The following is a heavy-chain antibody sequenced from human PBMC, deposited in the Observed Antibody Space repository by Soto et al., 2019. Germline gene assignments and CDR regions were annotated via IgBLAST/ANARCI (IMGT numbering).Heavy chain of an antibody. CDR3: AGPGLGSQYPIEH. CDR1: GGSISGSTYY. V-gene: IGHV4-39*01. CDR2: TYYSGRT. Sequence: QLQLQESGPGLVKPSETLSLTCTVSGGSISGSTYYWGWIRQPPGKGLEYIGSTYYSGRTYYNPSPKSLVTLTVNTSNNQFPLNPNSGTPADPAVYFCAGPGLGSQYPIEHWGQGTLVTVSS. J-gene: IGHJ4*02. D-gene: IGHD3-10*01.